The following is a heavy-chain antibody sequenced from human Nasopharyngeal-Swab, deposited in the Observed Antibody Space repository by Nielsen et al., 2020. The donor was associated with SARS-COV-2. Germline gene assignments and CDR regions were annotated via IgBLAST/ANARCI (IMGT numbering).Heavy chain of an antibody. CDR2: ISSNGGST. D-gene: IGHD5-18*01. V-gene: IGHV3-64*01. Sequence: GESLKISCAASGFSFSNSAMHWVRQAPGKGLEYVSAISSNGGSTYYANSVKGRFTFSRDNSKNTLYLQMGSLSAEDMAVYYCARGGGVDTLIDYWGQGTLVTVSS. CDR3: ARGGGVDTLIDY. CDR1: GFSFSNSA. J-gene: IGHJ4*02.